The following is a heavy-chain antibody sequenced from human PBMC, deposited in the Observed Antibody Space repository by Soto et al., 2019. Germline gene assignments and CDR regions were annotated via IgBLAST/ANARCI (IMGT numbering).Heavy chain of an antibody. CDR3: ARERTYFGDY. D-gene: IGHD3-9*01. J-gene: IGHJ4*02. CDR1: GYTFTSYD. Sequence: QVQLVQSGAEVKKPGASVKVSCKASGYTFTSYDINWGRRATGQGLEWMGGMNPNSGNTGYAQKSQGRVTMTRNTSISTAYMELSSLRSEDTAVYYCARERTYFGDYWGQGTLVTVSS. V-gene: IGHV1-8*01. CDR2: MNPNSGNT.